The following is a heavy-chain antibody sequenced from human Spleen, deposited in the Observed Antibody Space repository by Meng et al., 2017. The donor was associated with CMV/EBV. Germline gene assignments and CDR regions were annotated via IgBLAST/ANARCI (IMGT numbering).Heavy chain of an antibody. D-gene: IGHD5-18*01. Sequence: FTCRSVRMHWVRQAPSKGLEWVEFVRYDGSNKHYAEYVKGRFTILIDSSKNTLYLQMNSLRAEDTAVYYCAKEEGYSYGPVNRFDYWGQGTLVTVSS. CDR1: FTCRSVR. V-gene: IGHV3-30*02. J-gene: IGHJ4*02. CDR3: AKEEGYSYGPVNRFDY. CDR2: VRYDGSNK.